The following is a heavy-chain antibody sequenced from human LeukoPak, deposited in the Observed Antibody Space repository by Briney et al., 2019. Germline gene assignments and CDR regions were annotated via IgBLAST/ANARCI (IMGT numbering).Heavy chain of an antibody. V-gene: IGHV1-3*01. CDR2: INAGNGNT. D-gene: IGHD5-12*01. CDR1: GYTFTSYA. Sequence: GASVKVSCKASGYTFTSYAMHWVRQGPGQRLEWMGLINAGNGNTKYSQKFQGRVTITSDTSASTAYMELISLRSEDTAVYYCARSQYGYGRNYYYGMDVWGKGTTVTVSS. J-gene: IGHJ6*04. CDR3: ARSQYGYGRNYYYGMDV.